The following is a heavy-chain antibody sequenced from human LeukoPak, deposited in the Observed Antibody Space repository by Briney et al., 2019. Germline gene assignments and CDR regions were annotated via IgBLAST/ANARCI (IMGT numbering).Heavy chain of an antibody. D-gene: IGHD3-3*01. J-gene: IGHJ4*02. V-gene: IGHV4-31*03. CDR1: GGSISSGGYF. CDR2: IYYSGRT. CDR3: GRVLEWSNYFDY. Sequence: SETLSLTCTVSGGSISSGGYFWICIRQHPGKGLEWIGYIYYSGRTYYNPSLKSRGIISVDTSKNQFSLRLSSVTAADTAVYSCGRVLEWSNYFDYWGQGTLVTVSS.